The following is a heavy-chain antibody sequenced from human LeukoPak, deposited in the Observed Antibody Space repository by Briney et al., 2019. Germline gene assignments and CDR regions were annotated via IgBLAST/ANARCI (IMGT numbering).Heavy chain of an antibody. CDR3: AREGIKIFGGWAPFDP. CDR2: INPLSGGP. J-gene: IGHJ5*02. V-gene: IGHV1-2*02. Sequence: ASVKVSCKASGYTFTDNYIHWVRQAPGQGLEWMGWINPLSGGPMYAQKFQGRVTMTRDTSLITDYIELNGLKSDDTAIYYCAREGIKIFGGWAPFDPWGQGTLVTVS. D-gene: IGHD3-3*01. CDR1: GYTFTDNY.